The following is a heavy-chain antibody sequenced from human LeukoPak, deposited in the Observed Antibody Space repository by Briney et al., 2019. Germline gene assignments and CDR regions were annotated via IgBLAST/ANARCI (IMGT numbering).Heavy chain of an antibody. CDR1: GFIFSDYY. V-gene: IGHV3-11*03. CDR2: IDGSSSRT. CDR3: ARRGTDYCTPSSCHPNWFAP. D-gene: IGHD4-11*01. Sequence: GSLRLSCAASGFIFSDYYMSWMRQAPGKGLEWLSYIDGSSSRTNYADSVKGRFTISRDNVKNSLYLQMNSLRAEDTAVYFCARRGTDYCTPSSCHPNWFAPWGQGTQVTVSS. J-gene: IGHJ5*02.